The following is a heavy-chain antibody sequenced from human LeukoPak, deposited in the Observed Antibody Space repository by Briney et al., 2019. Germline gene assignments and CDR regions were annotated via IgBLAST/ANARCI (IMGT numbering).Heavy chain of an antibody. CDR2: IYTSGRT. V-gene: IGHV4-4*09. CDR3: ARGVLHDSSGYPFDY. D-gene: IGHD3-22*01. CDR1: GGSIRYYF. Sequence: SETLSLTCTVSGGSIRYYFWSWIRQPPGKGLEWIGCIYTSGRTSYNPSLKSRVTISVDTSKNQFSLNLSSVTAADTAVYYCARGVLHDSSGYPFDYWGRGTLVTVSS. J-gene: IGHJ4*02.